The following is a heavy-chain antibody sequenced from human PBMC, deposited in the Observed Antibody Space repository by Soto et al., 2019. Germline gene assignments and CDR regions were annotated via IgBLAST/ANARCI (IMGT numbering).Heavy chain of an antibody. CDR2: IFYRGTT. CDR1: GGSVSSDSYY. Sequence: SETLSLTCSVSGGSVSSDSYYWSRIRQPPGKGLEWIGYIFYRGTTNYDPSLKSRVTISVDTSKNQFSLKLSSVTAADTAVYYCARVGARYTSTWYVIDIWGQGTMVTVSS. CDR3: ARVGARYTSTWYVIDI. V-gene: IGHV4-61*01. D-gene: IGHD6-13*01. J-gene: IGHJ3*02.